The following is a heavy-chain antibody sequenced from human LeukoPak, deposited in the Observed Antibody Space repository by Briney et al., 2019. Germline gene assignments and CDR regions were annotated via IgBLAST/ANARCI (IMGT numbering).Heavy chain of an antibody. V-gene: IGHV1-46*01. CDR3: ARGPSITMVRGGQWYYYMDV. D-gene: IGHD3-10*01. CDR1: GYTFTSYY. Sequence: ASVKVSCKASGYTFTSYYIHWVRQAPGQGLEWMGLINPSGCSTNYAQKFQGRVTMNRDTSTSTVYMELSSLRSEDTAVYYCARGPSITMVRGGQWYYYMDVWGKGTTVTISS. CDR2: INPSGCST. J-gene: IGHJ6*03.